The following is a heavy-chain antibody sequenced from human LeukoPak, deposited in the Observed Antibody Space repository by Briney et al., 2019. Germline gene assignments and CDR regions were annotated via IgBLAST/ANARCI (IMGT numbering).Heavy chain of an antibody. J-gene: IGHJ4*02. CDR1: GFTFSSYA. D-gene: IGHD3-22*01. Sequence: GGSLRLSCAASGFTFSSYAMNWVRQAPGKGLEWVSTISGSGERTNYADSVKGRFTISRGNSKNTLFLQMNSLRGDDTAVYYCARSYDSSGYYSFDCWGQGTLVTVSS. CDR3: ARSYDSSGYYSFDC. V-gene: IGHV3-23*01. CDR2: ISGSGERT.